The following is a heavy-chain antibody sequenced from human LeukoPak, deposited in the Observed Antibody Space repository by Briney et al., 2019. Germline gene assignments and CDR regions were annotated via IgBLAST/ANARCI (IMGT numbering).Heavy chain of an antibody. CDR3: ARRDSSGYSDY. V-gene: IGHV5-51*01. J-gene: IGHJ4*02. CDR2: IYPGDSDT. Sequence: GESLKISCKGSGYGFTNYWIGWVRQMPGKGLEWMGIIYPGDSDTRYSPSFQGQVTISAAKSITTAYLQWSSLKASDTAMYYCARRDSSGYSDYWGQGTLVTVSS. D-gene: IGHD3-22*01. CDR1: GYGFTNYW.